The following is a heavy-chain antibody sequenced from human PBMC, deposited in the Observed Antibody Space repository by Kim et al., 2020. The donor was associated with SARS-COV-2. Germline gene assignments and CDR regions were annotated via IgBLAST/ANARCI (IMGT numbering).Heavy chain of an antibody. Sequence: GGSLRLSCAASGFTFSSYSMNWVRQAPGKGLEWVSSISSSSSYIYYADSVKGRFTISRDNAKNSLYLQMNSLRAEDTAVYYCARDPRLRLGELSLFGWFDPWGQGPLVTVS. V-gene: IGHV3-21*01. CDR1: GFTFSSYS. J-gene: IGHJ5*02. D-gene: IGHD3-16*02. CDR2: ISSSSSYI. CDR3: ARDPRLRLGELSLFGWFDP.